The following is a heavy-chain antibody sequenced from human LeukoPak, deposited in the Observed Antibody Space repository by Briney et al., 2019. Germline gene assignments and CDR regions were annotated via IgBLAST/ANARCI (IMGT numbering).Heavy chain of an antibody. CDR1: GYTFSNFW. V-gene: IGHV5-51*01. J-gene: IGHJ5*02. D-gene: IGHD2-8*01. CDR2: IYPGDSST. CDR3: ARHSGVGILRIVDP. Sequence: GESLKISCKGSGYTFSNFWIGWVRQMPGKGLEWMGIIYPGDSSTKYSPSFQGRVAISTDASINTAFLQVNNLGASDTAIYYCARHSGVGILRIVDPWGQGTPVTVSS.